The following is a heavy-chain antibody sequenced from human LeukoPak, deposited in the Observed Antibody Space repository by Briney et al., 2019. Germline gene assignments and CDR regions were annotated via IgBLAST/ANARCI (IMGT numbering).Heavy chain of an antibody. CDR3: AKGGVYGDYYFDY. V-gene: IGHV3-23*01. Sequence: GGSPRLSCAASGFTFSSYAMSWVRQAPGKGLEWVSAISGSGGSTYYADSVKGRFTISGDNSKNTVYLQMNSLRAEDTALYYCAKGGVYGDYYFDYWGQGTLVTVSS. CDR1: GFTFSSYA. D-gene: IGHD4-17*01. CDR2: ISGSGGST. J-gene: IGHJ4*02.